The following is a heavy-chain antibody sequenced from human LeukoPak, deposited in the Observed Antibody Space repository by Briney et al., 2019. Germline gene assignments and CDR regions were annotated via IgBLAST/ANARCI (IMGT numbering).Heavy chain of an antibody. CDR2: IYYSGST. CDR1: GGSISSSSYY. D-gene: IGHD2-2*01. J-gene: IGHJ5*02. V-gene: IGHV4-39*07. CDR3: ARQRDCSTTSCLNWFDP. Sequence: SETLSLTCTVSGGSISSSSYYWGWIRQPPGKGLEWIGSIYYSGSTYSNPSLKSRVTISVDTSKNQFSLKVSSVTAADTAVYYCARQRDCSTTSCLNWFDPWGQGTLVTVSS.